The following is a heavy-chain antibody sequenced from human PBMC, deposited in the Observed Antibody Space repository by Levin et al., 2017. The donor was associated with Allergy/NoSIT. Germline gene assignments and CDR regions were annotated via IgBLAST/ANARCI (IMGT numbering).Heavy chain of an antibody. J-gene: IGHJ3*02. CDR2: IYPGDSDT. D-gene: IGHD3-10*01. Sequence: GESLKISCKGSRYSFTSYWIGWVRQMPGKGLEWMGIIYPGDSDTRYSPSFQGQVTISADKSINTAYLQWSSLKASDTAMYYCASPTMVRGSADAFDIWGQGTMVTVSS. CDR3: ASPTMVRGSADAFDI. V-gene: IGHV5-51*01. CDR1: RYSFTSYW.